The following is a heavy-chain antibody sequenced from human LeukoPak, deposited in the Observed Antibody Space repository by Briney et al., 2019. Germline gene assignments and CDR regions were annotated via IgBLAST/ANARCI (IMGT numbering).Heavy chain of an antibody. CDR2: IYYSGST. J-gene: IGHJ5*02. D-gene: IGHD2-2*01. CDR3: ASGSVYSASWSNWFDP. Sequence: SETLSLTCTVSAGSISSYYWSWIRQPPGKGLEWIGYIYYSGSTNYNPSLKSRVTMSVDTSKNQFSLNLTSVTAADTAVYYCASGSVYSASWSNWFDPWGQGTLVTVSS. CDR1: AGSISSYY. V-gene: IGHV4-59*08.